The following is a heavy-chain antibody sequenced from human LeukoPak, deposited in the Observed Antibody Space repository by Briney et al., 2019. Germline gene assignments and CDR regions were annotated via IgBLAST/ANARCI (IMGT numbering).Heavy chain of an antibody. V-gene: IGHV4-4*02. J-gene: IGHJ5*02. Sequence: SETLSLTCAVSGGSMSSFTWWSWVRQPPGKGLEWIGEIYHSGSTNYNSSLKSRVTISVDKSKNQFSLKLSSVTAADTAVYYCARDVGIVATMQGLDPWGQGTLVTVSS. CDR1: GGSMSSFTW. CDR2: IYHSGST. CDR3: ARDVGIVATMQGLDP. D-gene: IGHD5-12*01.